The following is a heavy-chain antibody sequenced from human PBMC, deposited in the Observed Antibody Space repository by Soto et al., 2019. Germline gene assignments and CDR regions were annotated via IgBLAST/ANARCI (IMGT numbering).Heavy chain of an antibody. D-gene: IGHD3-22*01. CDR1: GGSISSYY. J-gene: IGHJ6*02. CDR2: IYYSGST. CDR3: ARGAGDYYDSSGYYYYYYGMDV. V-gene: IGHV4-59*01. Sequence: SETLSLTCTVSGGSISSYYWSWIRQPPGKGLEWIGYIYYSGSTNYNPSLKSRVTISVDTSKNQFSLKLSSVTAADTAVYYGARGAGDYYDSSGYYYYYYGMDVWGQGTTVTVSS.